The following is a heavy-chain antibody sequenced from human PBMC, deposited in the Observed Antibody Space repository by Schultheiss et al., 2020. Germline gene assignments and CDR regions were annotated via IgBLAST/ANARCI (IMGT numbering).Heavy chain of an antibody. CDR1: GFTFSSFE. J-gene: IGHJ6*02. Sequence: GGSLRLSCAASGFTFSSFEMIWVRQAPGKGLEWVANIKQDGSEKYYVDSVKGRFTISRDNSKNTLYLQMNSLRAEDTAVYYCARDPWGKYIWGRGPGSGLDVWGQGTTVNVSS. CDR2: IKQDGSEK. CDR3: ARDPWGKYIWGRGPGSGLDV. D-gene: IGHD3-16*01. V-gene: IGHV3-7*03.